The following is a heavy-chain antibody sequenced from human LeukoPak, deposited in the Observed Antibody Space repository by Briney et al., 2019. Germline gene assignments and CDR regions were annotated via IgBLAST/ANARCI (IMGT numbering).Heavy chain of an antibody. D-gene: IGHD2-15*01. CDR1: GFTFSTYW. CDR2: IYSGGST. J-gene: IGHJ4*02. Sequence: GGSLRLSCAASGFTFSTYWMSWVRQAPGKGLEWVSVIYSGGSTYYADSVKGRFTISRHNSKNTLYLQMNSLRAEDTAVYYCAAYCSGGSCYGYWGQGTLVTVSS. V-gene: IGHV3-53*04. CDR3: AAYCSGGSCYGY.